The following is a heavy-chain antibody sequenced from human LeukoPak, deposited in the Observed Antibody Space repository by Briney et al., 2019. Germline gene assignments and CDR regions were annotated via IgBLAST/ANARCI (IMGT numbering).Heavy chain of an antibody. J-gene: IGHJ3*01. V-gene: IGHV1-18*04. CDR2: ISGYTGDT. Sequence: ASVKVSCTASGYSFHNYGITWVRQAPGHGLEWVGWISGYTGDTQIAESLQGRITMSTDTSTNTAFMELRSLRSDDTAVYYCARDETLKLWLVNIDSFNVWGQGTMVTVTS. CDR1: GYSFHNYG. CDR3: ARDETLKLWLVNIDSFNV. D-gene: IGHD2/OR15-2a*01.